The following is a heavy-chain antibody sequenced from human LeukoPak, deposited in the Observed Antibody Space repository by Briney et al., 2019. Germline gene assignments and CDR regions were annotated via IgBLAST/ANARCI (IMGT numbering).Heavy chain of an antibody. CDR2: ISSSSTI. CDR3: ARDIGYYGSGSYYNRKIYYYYYYGMDV. J-gene: IGHJ6*02. V-gene: IGHV3-69-1*02. CDR1: GFTFSDYY. Sequence: GGSLRLSCAASGFTFSDYYMNWVRQAPGKGLERVSSISSSSTIYYADSVKGRLTISRDNAKNSLYLQMNSLRAEDTAVYYCARDIGYYGSGSYYNRKIYYYYYYGMDVWGQGTTVTVSS. D-gene: IGHD3-10*01.